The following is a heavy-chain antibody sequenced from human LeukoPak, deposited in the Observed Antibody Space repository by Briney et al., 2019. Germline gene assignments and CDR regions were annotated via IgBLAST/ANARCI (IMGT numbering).Heavy chain of an antibody. CDR3: ARWYSSSGYLDY. Sequence: SETLSLTCAVSGYSISSGYYWGWIRQPPGKGLEWIGSIYHSGNTNYNPSPKSRVTISVDTSKNQFSLKVSSVTAADTALYYCARWYSSSGYLDYWGQGTLVTVSS. D-gene: IGHD6-6*01. CDR2: IYHSGNT. J-gene: IGHJ4*02. CDR1: GYSISSGYY. V-gene: IGHV4-38-2*01.